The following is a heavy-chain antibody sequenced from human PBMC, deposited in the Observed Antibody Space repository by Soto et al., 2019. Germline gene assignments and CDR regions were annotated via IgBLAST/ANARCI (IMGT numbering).Heavy chain of an antibody. CDR1: GYTSVSDG. D-gene: IGHD3-10*01. CDR3: ARRGPQYMDV. CDR2: ICVDNGAT. V-gene: IGHV1-18*01. Sequence: QDQLVQSGPEVKKPGASVKLSYKTSGYTSVSDGFSWFRQAPGQGPEWMGWICVDNGATNYARKFQGRVTLTIDRPTSTGYMELRSLRSDDTAVYFCARRGPQYMDVWGKGTTVTVSS. J-gene: IGHJ6*04.